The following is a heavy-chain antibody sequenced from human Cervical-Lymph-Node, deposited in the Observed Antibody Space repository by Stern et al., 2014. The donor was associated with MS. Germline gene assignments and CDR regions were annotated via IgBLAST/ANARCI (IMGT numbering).Heavy chain of an antibody. J-gene: IGHJ4*02. V-gene: IGHV4-31*03. CDR1: GGSISSGRYY. D-gene: IGHD3-16*01. CDR2: VHYSGST. CDR3: ARSDRLWGSFDY. Sequence: QLQLQESGPGLVKPSQTLSLTCTVSGGSISSGRYYWSCIRQHPGKGLEWIAYVHYSGSTYYNPSLQSRVTISVDTSKNQFSLKLNSVTAADTAVYYCARSDRLWGSFDYWGQGTLVTVSS.